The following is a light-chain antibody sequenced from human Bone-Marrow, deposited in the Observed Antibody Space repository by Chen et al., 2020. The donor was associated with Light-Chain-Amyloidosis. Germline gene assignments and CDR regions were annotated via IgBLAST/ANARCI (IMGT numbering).Light chain of an antibody. Sequence: YELTQPPSVSVSPGQTARITCSGDDLPTKYAYWYQQKPGQAPVLVIHRDTERPSGISERFSCSSSGTTATLTISGVQAEDVADYHCQSADSSGTYEVIFGGGTKLTVL. CDR3: QSADSSGTYEVI. CDR2: RDT. J-gene: IGLJ2*01. CDR1: DLPTKY. V-gene: IGLV3-25*03.